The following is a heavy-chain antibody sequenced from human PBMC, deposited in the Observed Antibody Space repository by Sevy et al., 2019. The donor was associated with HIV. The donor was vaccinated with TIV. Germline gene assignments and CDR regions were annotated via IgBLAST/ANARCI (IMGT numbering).Heavy chain of an antibody. CDR2: LYAGGNP. J-gene: IGHJ4*02. CDR1: GFTVSNNC. CDR3: ARETVSGYNL. V-gene: IGHV3-53*01. D-gene: IGHD5-12*01. Sequence: GGSLRLSCAASGFTVSNNCISWVRQAPGKGLEWVSALYAGGNPYYADSVKGRFTISRDNSKNTVYLQMNSLSTEDTAVYYCARETVSGYNLWGQGTLVTVSS.